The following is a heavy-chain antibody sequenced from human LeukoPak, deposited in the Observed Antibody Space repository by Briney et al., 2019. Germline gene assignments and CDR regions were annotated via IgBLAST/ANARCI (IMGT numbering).Heavy chain of an antibody. V-gene: IGHV1-18*01. CDR2: ISAYNGNT. D-gene: IGHD3-16*01. CDR1: GYTFTSYG. J-gene: IGHJ3*02. CDR3: ARRPGGSRGAFDI. Sequence: ASVKVSCKASGYTFTSYGISWVRQAPGQGLEWMGWISAYNGNTNYAQKLQGRVTMTRDTSTSTVYMELSSLRSEDTAVYYCARRPGGSRGAFDIWGQGTMVTVSS.